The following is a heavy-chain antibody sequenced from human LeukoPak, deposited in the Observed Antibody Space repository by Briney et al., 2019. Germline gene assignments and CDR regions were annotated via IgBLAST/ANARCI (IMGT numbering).Heavy chain of an antibody. CDR3: TTRISMIVGDY. V-gene: IGHV3-15*01. Sequence: GGSLRLSCAASGFTLSNAWMSCVRQAPGKGLEWVGRIKSKTDGGTTNYAAPVKGRFTISRDDSKNTLYLQMNSLKTEDTAVYYGTTRISMIVGDYWGQGTLVTVSS. CDR2: IKSKTDGGTT. J-gene: IGHJ4*02. CDR1: GFTLSNAW. D-gene: IGHD3-22*01.